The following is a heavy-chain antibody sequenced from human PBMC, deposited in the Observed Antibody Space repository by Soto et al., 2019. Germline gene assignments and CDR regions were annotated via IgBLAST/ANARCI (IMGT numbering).Heavy chain of an antibody. Sequence: QVQLQQWGAGLLKPSETLSLTCAVYGGSFSGYYWSWIRQPPGKGLEWIGEINHSGSTNYNPSLKSRVTISVDTSKNQFSVKLSSVTAADTAVYYCARDGVVRGNGFDPWGQGTLVTVSS. CDR1: GGSFSGYY. CDR2: INHSGST. CDR3: ARDGVVRGNGFDP. D-gene: IGHD3-10*01. J-gene: IGHJ5*02. V-gene: IGHV4-34*01.